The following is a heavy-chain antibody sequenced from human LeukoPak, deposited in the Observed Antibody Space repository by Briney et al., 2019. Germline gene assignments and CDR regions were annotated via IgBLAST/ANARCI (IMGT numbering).Heavy chain of an antibody. V-gene: IGHV1-2*02. Sequence: GASVKVSCKASGHTFTDYYIHWVRQAPGQGLEWMGWINPNSGGTNYAQNFQGRVTMTRDTSISTAYMELRRLRSDDTAVYHCAIVGTVVATIFDYWGQGTLVTVSS. CDR1: GHTFTDYY. D-gene: IGHD5-12*01. J-gene: IGHJ4*02. CDR2: INPNSGGT. CDR3: AIVGTVVATIFDY.